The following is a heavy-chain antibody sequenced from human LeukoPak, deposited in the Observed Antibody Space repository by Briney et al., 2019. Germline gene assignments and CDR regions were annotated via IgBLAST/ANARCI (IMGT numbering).Heavy chain of an antibody. CDR3: ARSRDPNDYYFDY. Sequence: SETLSLTCTVSGGSISISSGNYYWSWIRQPAGKGLEWIGRIYTTGSTTYNPSLKSRVTISVDTSETQFSLRLTSVTAADTAVYYCARSRDPNDYYFDYWSQGTLVTVSS. CDR1: GGSISISSGNYY. V-gene: IGHV4-61*02. CDR2: IYTTGST. D-gene: IGHD1-1*01. J-gene: IGHJ4*02.